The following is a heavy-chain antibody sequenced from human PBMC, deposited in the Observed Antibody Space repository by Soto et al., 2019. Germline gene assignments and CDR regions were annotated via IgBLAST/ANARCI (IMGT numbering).Heavy chain of an antibody. CDR2: IIPIFGTA. V-gene: IGHV1-69*01. D-gene: IGHD3-3*01. CDR1: GGTFSSYA. CDR3: ARVMGDFWSGYFGKEYYYGMDV. J-gene: IGHJ6*02. Sequence: QVQLVQSGAEVKKPGSSVKVSCKASGGTFSSYAISWVRQAPGQGLEWMGGIIPIFGTANYAQKFQGSVTITADESTSTAYMELSSLRSEATAVYYCARVMGDFWSGYFGKEYYYGMDVWGQGTTVTVSS.